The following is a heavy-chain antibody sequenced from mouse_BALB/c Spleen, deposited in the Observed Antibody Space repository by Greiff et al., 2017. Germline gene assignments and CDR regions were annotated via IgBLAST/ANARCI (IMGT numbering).Heavy chain of an antibody. Sequence: VQLKESGPGLVKPSQSLSLTCTVTGYSITSDYAWNWIRQFPGNKLEWMGYISYSGSTSYNPSLKSRISITRDTSKNQFFLQLNSVTTEDTATYYCARPPYYGSSAPAMDYWGQGTSVTVSS. CDR2: ISYSGST. J-gene: IGHJ4*01. V-gene: IGHV3-2*02. CDR1: GYSITSDYA. CDR3: ARPPYYGSSAPAMDY. D-gene: IGHD1-1*01.